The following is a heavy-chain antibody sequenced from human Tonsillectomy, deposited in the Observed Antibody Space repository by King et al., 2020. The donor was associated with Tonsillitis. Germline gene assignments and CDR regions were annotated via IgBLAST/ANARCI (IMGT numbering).Heavy chain of an antibody. CDR3: ARGDYDYYYYYMDV. CDR1: GFTFSSYE. V-gene: IGHV3-48*03. CDR2: ISSSGSTI. Sequence: VQLVESGGGLVQPGGSLRLSCAASGFTFSSYEMNWVRQAPGKGLEWVSYISSSGSTIYYADSVKGRFTISRDNAKNSLYLQMNSLRAEDTAVYYCARGDYDYYYYYMDVWGKGTTVAVSS. D-gene: IGHD4-17*01. J-gene: IGHJ6*03.